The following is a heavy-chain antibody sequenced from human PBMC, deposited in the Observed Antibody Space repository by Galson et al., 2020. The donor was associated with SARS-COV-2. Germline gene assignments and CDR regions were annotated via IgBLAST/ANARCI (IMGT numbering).Heavy chain of an antibody. CDR1: GFSLSNPRVG. D-gene: IGHD7-27*01. Sequence: SGPTLVKPTKTLTLTCTVSGFSLSNPRVGVSWIRQPPGKALEWLAHIFSNDEKSYSTSLRRRLTVSKDTSKSQVVLTMANVDPLDTAPYYCARTRPTSWGSSVGSFDVWGLGTVVTVSS. J-gene: IGHJ3*01. CDR2: IFSNDEK. V-gene: IGHV2-26*01. CDR3: ARTRPTSWGSSVGSFDV.